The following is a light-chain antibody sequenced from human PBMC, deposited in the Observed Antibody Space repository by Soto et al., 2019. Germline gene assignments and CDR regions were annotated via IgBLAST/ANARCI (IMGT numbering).Light chain of an antibody. CDR3: SSYASSSTPVL. J-gene: IGLJ2*01. CDR2: EVS. CDR1: SSDVGGYDS. V-gene: IGLV2-14*01. Sequence: GASSDVGGYDSVSWYQQYPGHAPKLMIYEVSDRPSGVSNRFSGSKSGNTASLTISGLQPEDEADYYCSSYASSSTPVLFGGGTKVTVL.